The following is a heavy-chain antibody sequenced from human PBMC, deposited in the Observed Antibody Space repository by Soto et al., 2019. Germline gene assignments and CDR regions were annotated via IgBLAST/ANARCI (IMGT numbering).Heavy chain of an antibody. CDR3: ATLYSSGWGDDAFDI. CDR1: GVTFSSYS. V-gene: IGHV3-48*01. D-gene: IGHD6-19*01. Sequence: PGESLKISCADSGVTFSSYSMKLFLQAPGKGLEWVSYISSSSSTIYYADSVKGRFTISRDNAKNSLYLQMNSLGAEDTAVYYRATLYSSGWGDDAFDIWGQGTMVTVSS. CDR2: ISSSSSTI. J-gene: IGHJ3*02.